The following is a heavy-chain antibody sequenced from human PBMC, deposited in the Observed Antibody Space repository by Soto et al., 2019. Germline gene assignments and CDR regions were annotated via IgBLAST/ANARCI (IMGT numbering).Heavy chain of an antibody. CDR2: IYPGDSDT. CDR3: ARRGESYCSGGSCYSGFDY. V-gene: IGHV5-51*01. Sequence: GESLKISCKGSGYSFTSYWIGWVRQMPGKGLEWMGIIYPGDSDTRYSPPFQGQVTISADKSISTAYLQWSSLKASDTAMYYCARRGESYCSGGSCYSGFDYWGQGTLVTVSS. CDR1: GYSFTSYW. J-gene: IGHJ4*02. D-gene: IGHD2-15*01.